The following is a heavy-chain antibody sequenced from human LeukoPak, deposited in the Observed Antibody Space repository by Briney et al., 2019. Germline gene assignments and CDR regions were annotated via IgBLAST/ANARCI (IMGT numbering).Heavy chain of an antibody. J-gene: IGHJ6*03. CDR1: GYTFTNYW. CDR3: ARHEVGGDSSSGFEYYYYMDV. Sequence: GESLKISCKASGYTFTNYWIGWVRQMPGKGLEWMGIIYPDDSDTKYSPSFQGQVTISVDESISTAYLQWSSLKASDTAIHYCARHEVGGDSSSGFEYYYYMDVWGKGTAVTVSS. CDR2: IYPDDSDT. V-gene: IGHV5-51*01. D-gene: IGHD3-3*01.